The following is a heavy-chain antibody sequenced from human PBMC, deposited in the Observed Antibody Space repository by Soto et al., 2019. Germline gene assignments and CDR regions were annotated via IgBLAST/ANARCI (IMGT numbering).Heavy chain of an antibody. V-gene: IGHV4-34*01. CDR1: VWSFSGYY. Sequence: QVQLQQWGAGLLKPSETLSLTCAVYVWSFSGYYWSWIRQPPGKGLECIGEINNGGSTNYNPSLKSRVTISVETSKTQFSMKRSSVTASDTAVYYCARGNKMVRGVIAHYYYDGMDVWGQGTTVTVSS. J-gene: IGHJ6*02. CDR2: INNGGST. CDR3: ARGNKMVRGVIAHYYYDGMDV. D-gene: IGHD3-10*01.